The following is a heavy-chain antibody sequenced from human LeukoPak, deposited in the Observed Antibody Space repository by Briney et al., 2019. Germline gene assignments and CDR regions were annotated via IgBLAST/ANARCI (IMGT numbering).Heavy chain of an antibody. CDR2: TYYRSKWYN. V-gene: IGHV6-1*01. CDR3: AREDLSSSWYLDLWFGRFDP. CDR1: GDSVSSNSAA. Sequence: SQTLSLTCAISGDSVSSNSAAWNWIRQSPSRGLEWLGRTYYRSKWYNDYAVSVKSRITINPDTSKNQFSLQLNSVTPEDTAVYYCAREDLSSSWYLDLWFGRFDPWGQGTLVTVSS. J-gene: IGHJ5*02. D-gene: IGHD6-13*01.